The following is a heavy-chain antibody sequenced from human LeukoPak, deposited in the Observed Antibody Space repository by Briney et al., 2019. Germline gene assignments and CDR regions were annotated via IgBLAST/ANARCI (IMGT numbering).Heavy chain of an antibody. CDR1: GFTFSSYA. CDR3: ANPDSSGFYLSIRFDF. V-gene: IGHV3-23*01. Sequence: GGSLRLSCTTSGFTFSSYAMSWVRQAPGKGLEWVSAMTGSGDFTYYADSVKGRFTVSRDNSKNTLYLHMSSLRAEDTAIYYCANPDSSGFYLSIRFDFWGQGTLVTVSS. J-gene: IGHJ4*02. CDR2: MTGSGDFT. D-gene: IGHD3-22*01.